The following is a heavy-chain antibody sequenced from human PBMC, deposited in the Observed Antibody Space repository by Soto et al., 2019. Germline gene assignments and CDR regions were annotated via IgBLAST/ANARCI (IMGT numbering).Heavy chain of an antibody. D-gene: IGHD6-19*01. V-gene: IGHV2-5*02. CDR1: GFSLSSPAVG. J-gene: IGHJ4*02. CDR3: AHRSRWLSDY. Sequence: QITLKESGPTLVKPTQTLTLTCTFSGFSLSSPAVGVNWIRQPQGKALEGLALIYWDDDKKYSPSLRSRLTSSMDTSKNQGVLTITIMDPVDTATYFCAHRSRWLSDYWGQGTLVTVSS. CDR2: IYWDDDK.